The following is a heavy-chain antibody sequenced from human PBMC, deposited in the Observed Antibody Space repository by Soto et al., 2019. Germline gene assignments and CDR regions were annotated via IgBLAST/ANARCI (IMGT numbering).Heavy chain of an antibody. CDR1: GYSFTSYW. CDR3: ASAGTTYYYYGMDV. D-gene: IGHD1-7*01. V-gene: IGHV5-10-1*01. Sequence: GESLKISCKGSGYSFTSYWISWVRQMPGKGLEWMGRIDPSDSYTNYSPSLQGHVTISADKSISTAYLQWSSLKASDTAMYYCASAGTTYYYYGMDVWGQGTTVTVSS. CDR2: IDPSDSYT. J-gene: IGHJ6*02.